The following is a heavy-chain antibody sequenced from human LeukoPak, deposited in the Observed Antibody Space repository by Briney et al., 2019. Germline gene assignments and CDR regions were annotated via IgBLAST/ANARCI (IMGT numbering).Heavy chain of an antibody. J-gene: IGHJ4*02. V-gene: IGHV4-38-2*01. CDR1: GYSISSGYY. CDR3: ARQSLSSEPARLGELSFKYYFDY. D-gene: IGHD3-16*02. Sequence: PSETLSLTCAVSGYSISSGYYWGWIRQPPGKGLEWIASIYHSGSTYYNPSLKSRVTISVDTSKNQFSLKLSSVTAADTAVYYCARQSLSSEPARLGELSFKYYFDYWGQGTLVTVSS. CDR2: IYHSGST.